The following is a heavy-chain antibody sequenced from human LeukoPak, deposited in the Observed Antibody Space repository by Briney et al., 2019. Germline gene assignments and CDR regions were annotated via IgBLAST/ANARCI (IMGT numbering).Heavy chain of an antibody. D-gene: IGHD5-18*01. CDR1: GFTYNSHA. V-gene: IGHV3-23*01. J-gene: IGHJ4*02. Sequence: GGSLRLSCVASGFTYNSHAMSWVRQAPGKGLEWVSGISANGANTYYTDSVRGRFTISRDNSKNTVYLQMSSLSAEDTAIYYCAKDQGFSYYYLDYWGLGILVTVSS. CDR3: AKDQGFSYYYLDY. CDR2: ISANGANT.